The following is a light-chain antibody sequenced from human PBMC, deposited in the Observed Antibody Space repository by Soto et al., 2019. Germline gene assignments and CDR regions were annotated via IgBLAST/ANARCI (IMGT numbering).Light chain of an antibody. CDR3: QKYDSAPWT. CDR2: AAS. V-gene: IGKV1-27*01. CDR1: QGISNN. J-gene: IGKJ1*01. Sequence: DIQMTQSPSSLSASVRDRVTITCRASQGISNNLAWYEQKPGKVPKLLIYAASTLQSGVPSRFSGSGSGTDFTLTISSLQPEDVATYYCQKYDSAPWTFGQGTKVEIK.